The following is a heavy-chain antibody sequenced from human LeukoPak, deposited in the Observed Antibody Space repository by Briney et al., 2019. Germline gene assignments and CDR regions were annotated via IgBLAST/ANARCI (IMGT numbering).Heavy chain of an antibody. CDR1: GGSISSGGYY. Sequence: PSETLSLTCTVSGGSISSGGYYWSWIRQHPGKGLEWIGYIYHSGSTYYNPSLKSRVTISVDRSKNQFSLKLSSVTAADTAVYYCARGGWNYAFDYWGQGTLVTVSS. J-gene: IGHJ4*02. D-gene: IGHD1-7*01. V-gene: IGHV4-30-2*01. CDR2: IYHSGST. CDR3: ARGGWNYAFDY.